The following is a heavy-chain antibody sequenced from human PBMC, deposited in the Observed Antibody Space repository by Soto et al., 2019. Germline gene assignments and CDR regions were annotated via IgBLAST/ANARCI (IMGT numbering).Heavy chain of an antibody. V-gene: IGHV1-46*01. D-gene: IGHD2-15*01. CDR2: INPGPNSA. Sequence: QVQLLQSGAAVRKPGASVTVSCKASNDSLSSHFIDLVRQAPGEGLEWMGIINPGPNSASYSKEFQGRLTLTSDMPSRTVYMQLSNLRSDDTAVYYCAGASSRVSSVVAAYWGQGTLVTVSS. J-gene: IGHJ4*02. CDR3: AGASSRVSSVVAAY. CDR1: NDSLSSHF.